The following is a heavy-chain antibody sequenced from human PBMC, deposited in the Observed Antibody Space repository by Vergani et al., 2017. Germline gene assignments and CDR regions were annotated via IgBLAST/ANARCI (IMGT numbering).Heavy chain of an antibody. V-gene: IGHV3-33*01. CDR2: IWYDGSNK. J-gene: IGHJ6*02. D-gene: IGHD6-13*01. CDR1: GFTFSSYG. CDR3: ARVSTPSSWATYYYYYYGMDV. Sequence: QVQLVESGGGVVQPGRSLRLSCAASGFTFSSYGMHWVRQAPGKGLEWVAVIWYDGSNKYYADSVKGRFTISRDNSKNTLYLQMNSLRAEDTAVYYCARVSTPSSWATYYYYYYGMDVWGQGP.